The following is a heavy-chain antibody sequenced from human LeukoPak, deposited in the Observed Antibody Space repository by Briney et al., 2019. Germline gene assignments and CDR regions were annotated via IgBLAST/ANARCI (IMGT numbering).Heavy chain of an antibody. Sequence: PGGSLRLSCAASGFIFSSYWMTWVRQAPGKGLEWVANIKQAGSENSYVDSVKGRFTISRDNAKNSLYLQINSLRAEDTAVYYCARNSGYDLPFDYWGQGTLVTVSS. V-gene: IGHV3-7*01. CDR1: GFIFSSYW. CDR2: IKQAGSEN. D-gene: IGHD5-12*01. J-gene: IGHJ4*02. CDR3: ARNSGYDLPFDY.